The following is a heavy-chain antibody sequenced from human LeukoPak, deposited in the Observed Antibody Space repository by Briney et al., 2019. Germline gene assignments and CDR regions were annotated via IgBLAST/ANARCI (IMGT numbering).Heavy chain of an antibody. J-gene: IGHJ4*02. Sequence: ASVKVSCKASGYTFTSYAMHWVRQAPGQRLEWMGWINAGNGNTEYSQKFQGRVTITRDTSASIAYMELSSLRSEDTAMYYCARSYYYDSNGYLDYWGQGTLVTVSS. CDR1: GYTFTSYA. V-gene: IGHV1-3*01. D-gene: IGHD3-22*01. CDR2: INAGNGNT. CDR3: ARSYYYDSNGYLDY.